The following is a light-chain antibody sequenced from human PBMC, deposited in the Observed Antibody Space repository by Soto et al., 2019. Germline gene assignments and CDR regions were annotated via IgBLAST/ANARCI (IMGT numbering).Light chain of an antibody. CDR3: QHCDYLPI. J-gene: IGKJ3*01. V-gene: IGKV1-33*01. CDR2: DAS. CDR1: HDITSY. Sequence: DIQMTQSPSSLSASVGDRLTSTCQASHDITSYLNWYQHKPGKAPKLLIYDASILEAGVPPRFSGSGSGTDFTLTISGLQPEDVATYYCQHCDYLPIFGPGTTVDFK.